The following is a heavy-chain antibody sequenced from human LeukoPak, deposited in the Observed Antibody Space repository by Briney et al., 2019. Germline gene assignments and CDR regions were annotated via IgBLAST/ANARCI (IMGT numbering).Heavy chain of an antibody. CDR1: GFTFSSYW. J-gene: IGHJ4*02. CDR2: IKQDGSEK. D-gene: IGHD3-22*01. CDR3: AREPDYYDSSGYDY. V-gene: IGHV3-7*01. Sequence: GGSLRLSCAASGFTFSSYWMSWVRQAPGKELEWVANIKQDGSEKYYVDSVKGRFTISRDNAKNSLYLQMNSLRGEDPAVYYCAREPDYYDSSGYDYWGQGTLVTVSS.